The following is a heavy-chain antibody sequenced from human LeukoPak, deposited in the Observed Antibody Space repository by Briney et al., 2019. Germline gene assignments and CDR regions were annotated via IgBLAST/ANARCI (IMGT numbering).Heavy chain of an antibody. J-gene: IGHJ3*02. CDR2: IYYSGST. V-gene: IGHV4-31*03. CDR1: GGSISSGGYY. Sequence: SQTLSLTCTVSGGSISSGGYYWSWIRQHPGKGLEWIGYIYYSGSTYYNPSLKSRVTISVDTSKNQFSLKLSSVTAADTAVYYCARGDSSGYDAVGIWGQGTMVTVSS. D-gene: IGHD3-22*01. CDR3: ARGDSSGYDAVGI.